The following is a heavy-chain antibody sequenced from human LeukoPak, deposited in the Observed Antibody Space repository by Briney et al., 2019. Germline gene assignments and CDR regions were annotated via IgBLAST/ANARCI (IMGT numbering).Heavy chain of an antibody. CDR2: ITSLGNYI. CDR3: ARDWGAWKLDY. D-gene: IGHD1-26*01. CDR1: GFTFSSYS. V-gene: IGHV3-21*01. J-gene: IGHJ4*02. Sequence: GGSLRLSCAASGFTFSSYSMNWVRQAPGKGLEWVSSITSLGNYIYYADSVKGRFTISRDNLLYLQMNRLRAEDTAVYYCARDWGAWKLDYWGQGALVTVSS.